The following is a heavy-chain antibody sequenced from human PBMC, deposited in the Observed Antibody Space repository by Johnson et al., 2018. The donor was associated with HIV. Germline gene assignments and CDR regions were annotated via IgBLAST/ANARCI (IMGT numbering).Heavy chain of an antibody. CDR2: IYSGGST. CDR3: ARDRRVAAITYAFDF. J-gene: IGHJ3*01. D-gene: IGHD6-13*01. V-gene: IGHV3-NL1*01. CDR1: GFTFSSYD. Sequence: QVQLVESGGDLVQPGKSLRLSCAASGFTFSSYDMHWVRQAPGKGLEWVSVIYSGGSTYSADSVKGRFTVSRDISKNTLYLQINGLSAEDTAVYYCARDRRVAAITYAFDFWGQGTMVTVSS.